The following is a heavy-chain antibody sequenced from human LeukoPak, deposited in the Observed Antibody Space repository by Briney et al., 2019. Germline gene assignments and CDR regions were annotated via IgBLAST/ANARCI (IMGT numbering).Heavy chain of an antibody. Sequence: PSETLSLTCTVSGGSISSSSYYWGWIRQPPGKGLEWIGSIYYSGTTYYNPSLKSRVTISVDTSKSQFSLKLNSVTAADTTVYYCARHEVIPTASFDYWGQGTLVTVSS. D-gene: IGHD2-2*01. V-gene: IGHV4-39*01. CDR2: IYYSGTT. CDR1: GGSISSSSYY. J-gene: IGHJ4*02. CDR3: ARHEVIPTASFDY.